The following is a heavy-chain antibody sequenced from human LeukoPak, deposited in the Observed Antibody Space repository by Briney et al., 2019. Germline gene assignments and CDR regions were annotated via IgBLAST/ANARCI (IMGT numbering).Heavy chain of an antibody. V-gene: IGHV1-69*13. CDR3: ARDMGPVRGVNYYYYYGMDV. CDR1: GGTFSSYA. CDR2: IIPIFGTA. D-gene: IGHD3-10*01. Sequence: GASVKVSCKASGGTFSSYAISWVRQAPGQGLEWMGGIIPIFGTANYAQKFQGRVTITVDESTSTAYMELSSLRSEDTAVYYCARDMGPVRGVNYYYYYGMDVWGQGTTVTVSS. J-gene: IGHJ6*02.